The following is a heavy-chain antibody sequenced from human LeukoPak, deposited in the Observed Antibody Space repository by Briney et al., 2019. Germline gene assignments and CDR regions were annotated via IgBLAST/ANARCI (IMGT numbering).Heavy chain of an antibody. D-gene: IGHD3-22*01. Sequence: QTWGSLRLSCAASGFTVSSNYMSWVRQAPGKGLEWVSVIYSGGSTYYADSVKGRFTISRDNSKNTLYLQMNSLRAEDTAVYYCAKGPFFYYDSSGYNYYDLWGQGTLVTVSS. CDR1: GFTVSSNY. J-gene: IGHJ4*02. CDR2: IYSGGST. CDR3: AKGPFFYYDSSGYNYYDL. V-gene: IGHV3-66*01.